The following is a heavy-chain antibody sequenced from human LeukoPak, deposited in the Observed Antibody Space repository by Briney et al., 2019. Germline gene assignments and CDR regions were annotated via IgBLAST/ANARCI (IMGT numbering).Heavy chain of an antibody. D-gene: IGHD6-13*01. CDR3: ARDGIAAAGHMYV. Sequence: ASVKVSCNASGYTSTGYYMLWVRQAPGQGLEWMGWINTNNGGTTCDQQFLGRVTMTTDTSISTASMQLSRLRSDDTAADYCARDGIAAAGHMYVSGKRNTVTVSS. V-gene: IGHV1-2*02. CDR2: INTNNGGT. J-gene: IGHJ6*03. CDR1: GYTSTGYY.